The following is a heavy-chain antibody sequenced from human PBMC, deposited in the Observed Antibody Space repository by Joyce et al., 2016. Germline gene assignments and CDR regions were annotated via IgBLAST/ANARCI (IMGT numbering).Heavy chain of an antibody. V-gene: IGHV6-1*01. CDR2: TYYRSKWYN. CDR3: ARMTSWNAAYYWFDP. J-gene: IGHJ5*02. D-gene: IGHD2-2*01. CDR1: GDSVSSKSVA. Sequence: QVQLQQSGPGLVKPSQMLSLTCVISGDSVSSKSVAWNWLRQSPSRGLEWLGRTYYRSKWYNEYAVSVKSRITINPDTSKNQFSLQLKSVTPDDTAVYYCARMTSWNAAYYWFDPWGQGSLVTVSS.